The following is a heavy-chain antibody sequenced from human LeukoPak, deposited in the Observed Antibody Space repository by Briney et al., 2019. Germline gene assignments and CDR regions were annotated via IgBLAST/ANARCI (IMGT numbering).Heavy chain of an antibody. CDR1: GYTFTSYG. J-gene: IGHJ6*03. V-gene: IGHV1-18*01. Sequence: GASVKVSCKASGYTFTSYGISWVRQAPGQGLEWMGWISAYDVNTNYAQKLQGRVTMTTDTSTSTAYMQLRSLRSDDTAVYCCARALAKPTQPPWYYYMDVWGKGTTVTVSS. CDR3: ARALAKPTQPPWYYYMDV. CDR2: ISAYDVNT.